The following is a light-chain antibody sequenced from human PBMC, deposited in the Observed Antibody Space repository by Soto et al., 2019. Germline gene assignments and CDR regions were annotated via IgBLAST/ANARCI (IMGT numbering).Light chain of an antibody. Sequence: EIVLTQSPATLSLSPGERATLSCRASQSVSSYLAWYQQKPGQAPSLLIYDASNRATGIPARFSGSGSGTGFSHTSSRLEPEECAVYYCQQRSNWPLTFGGGTKVEIK. CDR3: QQRSNWPLT. CDR2: DAS. J-gene: IGKJ4*01. V-gene: IGKV3-11*01. CDR1: QSVSSY.